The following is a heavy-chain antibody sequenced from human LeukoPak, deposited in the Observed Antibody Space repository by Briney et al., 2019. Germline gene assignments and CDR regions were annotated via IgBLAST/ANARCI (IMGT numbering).Heavy chain of an antibody. CDR3: ARDGFYDSSGYYLHYFDY. Sequence: GGSLRLSCAASGFTFSSYAMSWVRQAPGKGLEWVSAISGSGGSTYYADSVKGRFTISRDNAKNSVYLQMNSLSAEDTAVYYCARDGFYDSSGYYLHYFDYWGQGTLVTVSS. J-gene: IGHJ4*02. D-gene: IGHD3-22*01. V-gene: IGHV3-23*01. CDR1: GFTFSSYA. CDR2: ISGSGGST.